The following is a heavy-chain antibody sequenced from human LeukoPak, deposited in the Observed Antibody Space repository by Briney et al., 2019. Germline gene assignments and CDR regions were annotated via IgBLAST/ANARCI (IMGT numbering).Heavy chain of an antibody. CDR3: KKDRSNGSYDAFDH. D-gene: IGHD2-8*01. J-gene: IGHJ4*02. CDR2: ISGSGVMT. Sequence: PGGSLRLSCAASGFTFSDYAMTWVRQAPGKGLGWVSTISGSGVMTYYADSVKGGFTVSGDNSKNTLYHQMSSLADADTVVYYGKKDRSNGSYDAFDHWGQGTLVTVSA. CDR1: GFTFSDYA. V-gene: IGHV3-23*01.